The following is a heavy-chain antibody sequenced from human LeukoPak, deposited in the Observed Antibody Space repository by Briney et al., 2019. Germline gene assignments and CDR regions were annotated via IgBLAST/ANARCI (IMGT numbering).Heavy chain of an antibody. J-gene: IGHJ4*02. Sequence: GESLKISCRGSGHSFTSYWIGWVRQMPGKGLEWMGITYPGDSDTRYSPSFQGQVTISADKSISTAYLQWSSLKASDTAMYYCATQSGFWSGYYIYWGQGTLVTVSS. CDR3: ATQSGFWSGYYIY. V-gene: IGHV5-51*01. D-gene: IGHD3-3*01. CDR2: TYPGDSDT. CDR1: GHSFTSYW.